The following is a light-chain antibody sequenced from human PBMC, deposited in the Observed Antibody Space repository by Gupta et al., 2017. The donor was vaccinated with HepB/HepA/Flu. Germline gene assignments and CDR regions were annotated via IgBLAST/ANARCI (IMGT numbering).Light chain of an antibody. J-gene: IGKJ1*01. CDR3: QQSYSIPWT. V-gene: IGKV1-39*01. CDR1: QSISSY. Sequence: DIQMTQSPSSLSASVGDRVTITCRASQSISSYLNWYQQKPGKAPKVLIYGASSLQSGVPSRFSGSGSGTDFTLTISSLQPEDFATYYCQQSYSIPWTFGQGTRVNQT. CDR2: GAS.